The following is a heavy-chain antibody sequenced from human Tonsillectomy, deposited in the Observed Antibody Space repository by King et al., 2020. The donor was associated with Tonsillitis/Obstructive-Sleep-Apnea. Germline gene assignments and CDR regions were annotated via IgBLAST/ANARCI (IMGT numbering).Heavy chain of an antibody. CDR3: ARIDGYSVALPFDV. D-gene: IGHD3-3*02. Sequence: TLKESGPALVKPTQTLTLTCTFSGFSLSTSGMCVSWIRQPPGKALEWLARIDWDDDKYYSTSLRTRLTISKDTSRNQVVLTMTNVDPVDTATYYCARIDGYSVALPFDVWGQGTMVIVSS. V-gene: IGHV2-70*11. J-gene: IGHJ3*01. CDR2: IDWDDDK. CDR1: GFSLSTSGMC.